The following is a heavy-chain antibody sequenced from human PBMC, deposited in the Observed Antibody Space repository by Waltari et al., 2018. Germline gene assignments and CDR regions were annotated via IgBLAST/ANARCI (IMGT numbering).Heavy chain of an antibody. CDR1: GFTFSTYW. J-gene: IGHJ4*02. D-gene: IGHD6-19*01. CDR3: ARDYLPTSIAVAGGYFDY. Sequence: EVHLVESGGGLVQPGGSLRLSCAASGFTFSTYWMTWVRQAPGKGLEWLANIKGDGSQKNYVDSVKGRFTISRDTANNSLYLQMNSLRAEDTAVYYCARDYLPTSIAVAGGYFDYWGQGTLVTVSS. V-gene: IGHV3-7*01. CDR2: IKGDGSQK.